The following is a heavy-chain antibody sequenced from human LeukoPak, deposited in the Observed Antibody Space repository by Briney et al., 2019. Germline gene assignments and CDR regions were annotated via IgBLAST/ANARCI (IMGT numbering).Heavy chain of an antibody. CDR2: ISYDGSNK. Sequence: GRSLRLPCAASGFTFSSYAMHWVRQAPGKGLEWVAVISYDGSNKYYADSVKGRFTISRDNSKNTLYLQMNSLRAEDTAVYYCAREGSYYYDSSGFGLGFLEYYFDYWGQGTLVTVSS. J-gene: IGHJ4*02. CDR1: GFTFSSYA. V-gene: IGHV3-30-3*01. CDR3: AREGSYYYDSSGFGLGFLEYYFDY. D-gene: IGHD3-22*01.